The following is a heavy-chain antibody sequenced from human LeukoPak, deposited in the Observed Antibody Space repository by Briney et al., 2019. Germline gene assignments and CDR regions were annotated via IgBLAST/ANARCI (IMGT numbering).Heavy chain of an antibody. CDR2: INHSGST. CDR3: ARPGGSLRFFGNYYYYYYMDV. D-gene: IGHD3-3*01. Sequence: SETLSLTCAVYGGSFSGYYWSWIRQPPGKGLEWIGEINHSGSTNYNPSLKSRVTISVDTSKNQFSLKLSSVTAADTAVYYCARPGGSLRFFGNYYYYYYMDVWGKGTTVTVSS. V-gene: IGHV4-34*01. CDR1: GGSFSGYY. J-gene: IGHJ6*03.